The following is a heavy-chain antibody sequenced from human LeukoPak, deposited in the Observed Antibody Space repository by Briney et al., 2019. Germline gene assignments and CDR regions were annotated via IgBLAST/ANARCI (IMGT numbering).Heavy chain of an antibody. Sequence: GSLRLSCAASGLPFSSHWLSWLRQSPGKGLEWVAHINKDGSEKHYVDSVKGRFTISRDNARNSQYLQMNNLRAEDTAVYYCASGGGWVFFNWGQGTLVTVSS. CDR2: INKDGSEK. V-gene: IGHV3-7*01. D-gene: IGHD6-19*01. CDR3: ASGGGWVFFN. CDR1: GLPFSSHW. J-gene: IGHJ1*01.